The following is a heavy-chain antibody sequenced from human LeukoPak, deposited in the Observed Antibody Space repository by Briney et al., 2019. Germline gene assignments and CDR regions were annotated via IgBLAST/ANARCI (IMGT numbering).Heavy chain of an antibody. V-gene: IGHV4-39*01. CDR3: ARHRFGYNYDRSPNWFDP. Sequence: KPSETLSLTCTVSGGSISSSSYYWGWIRQPPGKGLEWIESIYYSGSTYYNPSLKSRVTISVDTSKNQFSLNLSSVTAADTAVYYCARHRFGYNYDRSPNWFDPWGQGTLVTVSS. CDR2: IYYSGST. D-gene: IGHD5-18*01. J-gene: IGHJ5*02. CDR1: GGSISSSSYY.